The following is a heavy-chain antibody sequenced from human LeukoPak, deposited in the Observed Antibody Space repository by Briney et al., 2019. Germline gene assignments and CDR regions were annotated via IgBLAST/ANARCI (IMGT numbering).Heavy chain of an antibody. CDR1: GFTFSSYA. Sequence: PGGSLRLSCAASGFTFSSYARHWVRQAPGKGLEWVAVISYDGSNKYYAESVEGRFTISRDNSKNTLYLQMNSLRAEDTAVYFCTKAGYSYGYSDWYFDLWGRGTLVTVSS. D-gene: IGHD5-18*01. CDR2: ISYDGSNK. V-gene: IGHV3-30-3*01. CDR3: TKAGYSYGYSDWYFDL. J-gene: IGHJ2*01.